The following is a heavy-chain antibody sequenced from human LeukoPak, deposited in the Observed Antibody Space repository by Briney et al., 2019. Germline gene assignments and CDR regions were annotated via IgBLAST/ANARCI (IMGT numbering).Heavy chain of an antibody. CDR2: INAGNGNT. CDR3: ARGLQLWLAFDI. J-gene: IGHJ3*02. D-gene: IGHD5-18*01. Sequence: ASVKVSCKASGYTFTRYVMHWVRQAPGQRLEWMGRINAGNGNTKYSQEFQGRVTITRDTSASTAYMELSSLRSEDMAVYYCARGLQLWLAFDIWGQGTMITVSS. V-gene: IGHV1-3*03. CDR1: GYTFTRYV.